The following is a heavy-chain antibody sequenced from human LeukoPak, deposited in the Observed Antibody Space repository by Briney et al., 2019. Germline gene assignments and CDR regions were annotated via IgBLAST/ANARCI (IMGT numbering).Heavy chain of an antibody. CDR3: ARHESVRGMGPFDP. CDR2: IYHSGST. V-gene: IGHV4-30-2*01. CDR1: GGSISSGGYY. Sequence: SETLSLTCTVSGGSISSGGYYWSWIRQPPGKGLEWIGYIYHSGSTYYNPSLKSRVTISVDRSKNQFSLKLSSVTAADTAVYYCARHESVRGMGPFDPWGQGTLVTVSS. J-gene: IGHJ5*02. D-gene: IGHD3-10*01.